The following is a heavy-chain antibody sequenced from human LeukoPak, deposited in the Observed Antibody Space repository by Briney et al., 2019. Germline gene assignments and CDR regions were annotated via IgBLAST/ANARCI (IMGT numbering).Heavy chain of an antibody. D-gene: IGHD2/OR15-2a*01. CDR1: GFTFSNYD. Sequence: AGSLRLSCAASGFTFSNYDMHWVRQATGKGLEWVSAIGTAGDPYYPGSVKGRFTISRENAKNSLYLQMNSLRAGDTAVYYCARGLSRVIPYGMDVWGQGTTVTVSS. J-gene: IGHJ6*02. CDR2: IGTAGDP. CDR3: ARGLSRVIPYGMDV. V-gene: IGHV3-13*04.